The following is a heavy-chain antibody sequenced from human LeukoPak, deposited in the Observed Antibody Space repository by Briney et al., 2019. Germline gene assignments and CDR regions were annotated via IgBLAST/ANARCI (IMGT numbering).Heavy chain of an antibody. CDR2: INHSGST. CDR3: ARGGGNPGAFDI. D-gene: IGHD1-14*01. CDR1: GGSFSGYY. Sequence: PSETLSLTCAVYGGSFSGYYWSWIRQPPGKGLEWIGEINHSGSTNYNPSLKGRVTISVDTSKNQFSLKLSSVTAADAAVYYCARGGGNPGAFDIWGQGTMVTVSS. V-gene: IGHV4-34*01. J-gene: IGHJ3*02.